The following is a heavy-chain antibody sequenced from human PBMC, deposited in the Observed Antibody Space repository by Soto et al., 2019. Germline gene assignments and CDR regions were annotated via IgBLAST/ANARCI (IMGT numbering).Heavy chain of an antibody. CDR3: ANIGTCLRMDV. D-gene: IGHD3-10*01. CDR2: ISSGSGTT. V-gene: IGHV3-48*01. CDR1: GFTFSSYS. Sequence: EVQLVESGGGLVQPGGSLRLSCAVSGFTFSSYSMNWVRQAPGKGLEWVSYISSGSGTTYYADSVKGRFSISRDNANNSLYLQMNSLRVEDTAVYYCANIGTCLRMDVWGQGTTVTVSS. J-gene: IGHJ6*02.